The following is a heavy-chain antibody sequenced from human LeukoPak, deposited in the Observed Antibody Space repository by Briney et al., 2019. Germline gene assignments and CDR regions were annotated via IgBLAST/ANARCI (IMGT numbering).Heavy chain of an antibody. D-gene: IGHD6-6*01. CDR3: AREGRPSARPGRNTGGRKGFDY. J-gene: IGHJ4*02. CDR1: GGSFSGYY. V-gene: IGHV4-34*01. Sequence: PSETLSLTCAVYGGSFSGYYWSWIRQPPGKGLEWIGEINHSGSTNYNPSLKSRVTISVDTSKNQFSLKLSSVTAADTAVYYCAREGRPSARPGRNTGGRKGFDYWGQGTLVTVSS. CDR2: INHSGST.